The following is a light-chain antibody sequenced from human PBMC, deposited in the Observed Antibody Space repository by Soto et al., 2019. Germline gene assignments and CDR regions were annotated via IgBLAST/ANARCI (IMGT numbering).Light chain of an antibody. Sequence: QSVLTQPPSASGTPGQRVTISCSGSSSNIGINYVYWYQQLPGTAPKLLIYRNNQRPSGVPDRFSGSKSGTSASLAISGLRSEDEADYYCAAWADILSSPVFGGGTKLTVL. V-gene: IGLV1-47*01. CDR1: SSNIGINY. CDR2: RNN. CDR3: AAWADILSSPV. J-gene: IGLJ3*02.